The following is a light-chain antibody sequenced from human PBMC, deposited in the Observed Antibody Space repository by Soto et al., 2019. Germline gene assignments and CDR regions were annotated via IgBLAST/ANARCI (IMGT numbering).Light chain of an antibody. Sequence: QTVVTQEPSLTVSPGGTVTLTCASSTGAVTSANSPSWFRQSPGQGPTSLLFDAANRHTWTPARFSGSLIGDKAALTLSGAQPEDEADYYCLIKHGGALVFGGGIQLTVL. J-gene: IGLJ2*01. V-gene: IGLV7-43*01. CDR2: DAA. CDR3: LIKHGGALV. CDR1: TGAVTSANS.